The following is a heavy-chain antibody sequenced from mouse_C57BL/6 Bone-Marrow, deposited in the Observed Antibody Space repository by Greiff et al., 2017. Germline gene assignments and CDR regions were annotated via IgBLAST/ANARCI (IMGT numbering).Heavy chain of an antibody. Sequence: VQLQQPGAELVRPGTSVKLSCKASGYTFTSYWLHWVKQRPGQGLEWIGVIDPSDSYTNYNQKFKGKATLTVDTSSSTAYMQLSSLTSEDSAVYYWARNGNYYGSSYWYFDVWGTGTTVTVSS. CDR3: ARNGNYYGSSYWYFDV. CDR2: IDPSDSYT. D-gene: IGHD1-1*01. J-gene: IGHJ1*03. CDR1: GYTFTSYW. V-gene: IGHV1-59*01.